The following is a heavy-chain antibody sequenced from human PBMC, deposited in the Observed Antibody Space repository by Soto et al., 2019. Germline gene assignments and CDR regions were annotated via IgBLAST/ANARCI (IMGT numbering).Heavy chain of an antibody. CDR1: GFTFSSYA. J-gene: IGHJ5*02. D-gene: IGHD6-19*01. CDR3: VKTSIAVAASGWFDP. Sequence: GGSLRLSCSASGFTFSSYAMHWVRQAPGKGLEYVSAISSNGGSTYYADSVKGRFTISRDNSKNTLYLQMSSLRAEDTAVYYCVKTSIAVAASGWFDPWGQVTLVTVSS. CDR2: ISSNGGST. V-gene: IGHV3-64D*06.